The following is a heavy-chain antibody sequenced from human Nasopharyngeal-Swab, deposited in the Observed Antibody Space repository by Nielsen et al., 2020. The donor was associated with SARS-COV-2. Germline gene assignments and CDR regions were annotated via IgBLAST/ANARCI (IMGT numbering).Heavy chain of an antibody. Sequence: GESLKISCATSGFTFGDYAVSWFRQAPGKGLEWVSAIGGNGARTHYADSVRGRFIISRDNSKSTLDLQMNSLRTEDTAVYYCAKDYDIGYWGQGTLVTVSS. CDR3: AKDYDIGY. CDR1: GFTFGDYA. D-gene: IGHD3-9*01. CDR2: IGGNGART. J-gene: IGHJ4*02. V-gene: IGHV3-23*01.